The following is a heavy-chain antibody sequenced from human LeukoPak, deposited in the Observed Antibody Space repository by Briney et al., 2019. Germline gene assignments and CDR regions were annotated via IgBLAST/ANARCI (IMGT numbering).Heavy chain of an antibody. Sequence: GGSLRLSCEAYGFTFSSYAMHWVRQVPGKGLECVAFIRFDGSETDFLDSVKGRFTISRDSSKNILYLQMNSLRAEDTAVYYCARVGYYYDSSGRQSGYYMDVWGKGTTVTISS. CDR2: IRFDGSET. V-gene: IGHV3-30*02. CDR3: ARVGYYYDSSGRQSGYYMDV. CDR1: GFTFSSYA. D-gene: IGHD3-22*01. J-gene: IGHJ6*03.